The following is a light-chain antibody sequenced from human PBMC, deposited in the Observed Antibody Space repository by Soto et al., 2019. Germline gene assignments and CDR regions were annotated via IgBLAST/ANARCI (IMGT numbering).Light chain of an antibody. V-gene: IGKV1-12*01. Sequence: DIQMTQSPSSVSASVGDRGTITCRASQGVRDGVDWYQQKPGKAPKLLSSTTSTFEDGVTSRFSGSASAPEFTLTISTLQPEDFAIYYCQQANSFPHTTFGQGTKVEIK. CDR3: QQANSFPHTT. CDR2: TTS. J-gene: IGKJ1*01. CDR1: QGVRDG.